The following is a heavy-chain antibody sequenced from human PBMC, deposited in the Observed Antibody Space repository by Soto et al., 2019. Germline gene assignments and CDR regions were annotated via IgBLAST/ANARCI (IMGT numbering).Heavy chain of an antibody. D-gene: IGHD3-22*01. CDR2: ISAFNGNT. J-gene: IGHJ4*02. CDR3: ARDRPYSYDSSAYPGLDY. CDR1: GFTFTSYG. Sequence: QVQLVQSGAEVKKPGASVKVSCKASGFTFTSYGFTWVRQAPGQGLERMGWISAFNGNTNYAQNFQGRVTMTTDSSTSTAYMEVRSLRSDDTAVYYCARDRPYSYDSSAYPGLDYWGQGTLVTVSS. V-gene: IGHV1-18*04.